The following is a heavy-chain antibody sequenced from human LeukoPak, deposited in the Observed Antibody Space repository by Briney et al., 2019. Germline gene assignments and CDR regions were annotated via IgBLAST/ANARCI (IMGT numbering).Heavy chain of an antibody. CDR1: GGSISSYY. CDR3: ARGVGELSRYYYYGMDV. D-gene: IGHD1-26*01. CDR2: IYYSGNT. V-gene: IGHV4-59*01. Sequence: PSETLSLTCTVSGGSISSYYWSWIRQPPGKGLEWIGYIYYSGNTNYNPSLKSRVTISVDTSKNQFSLKLSSVTAADTAVYYCARGVGELSRYYYYGMDVWGQGTTVTVSS. J-gene: IGHJ6*02.